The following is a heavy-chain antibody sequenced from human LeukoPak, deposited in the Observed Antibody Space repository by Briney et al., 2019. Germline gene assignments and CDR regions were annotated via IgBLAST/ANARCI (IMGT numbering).Heavy chain of an antibody. V-gene: IGHV4-30-2*01. CDR1: GASISSGGYY. D-gene: IGHD5/OR15-5a*01. CDR2: IHHSGST. CDR3: ARNVDRVSKKAFDI. J-gene: IGHJ3*02. Sequence: PSQTLSLTCTVSGASISSGGYYWSWIRQPPGKGLEWIGYIHHSGSTYHNPSLKSRVTISVDTSKNQFSLKLSSVTAADTAVYYCARNVDRVSKKAFDIWGQGTMVTVSS.